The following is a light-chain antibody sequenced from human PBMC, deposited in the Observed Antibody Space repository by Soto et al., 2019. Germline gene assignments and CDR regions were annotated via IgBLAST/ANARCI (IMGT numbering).Light chain of an antibody. CDR2: WAS. Sequence: IVMTQSPDSLAVSLGERATINCKSSQTVLYSSNNKNYLAWYQQKPGQPPKLLIYWASTRESGVPDRFSGSGSGTDFTLTICSLQAEDVAVYYGQQDYSAVMYTFGQGTKLEIK. CDR1: QTVLYSSNNKNY. CDR3: QQDYSAVMYT. V-gene: IGKV4-1*01. J-gene: IGKJ2*01.